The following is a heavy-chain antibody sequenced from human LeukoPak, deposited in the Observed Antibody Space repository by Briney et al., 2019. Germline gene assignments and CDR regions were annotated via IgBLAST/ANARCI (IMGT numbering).Heavy chain of an antibody. CDR1: GGTFSSYA. D-gene: IGHD1-7*01. CDR2: IIPIFGTA. Sequence: SVKVSCKASGGTFSSYAISWVRQAPGQGLEWMGRIIPIFGTANYAQKFQGRVTITTDESTSTACMELSSLRSEDTAVYYCARDHLDGITGTTQPIFDYWGQGTLVTVSS. J-gene: IGHJ4*02. V-gene: IGHV1-69*05. CDR3: ARDHLDGITGTTQPIFDY.